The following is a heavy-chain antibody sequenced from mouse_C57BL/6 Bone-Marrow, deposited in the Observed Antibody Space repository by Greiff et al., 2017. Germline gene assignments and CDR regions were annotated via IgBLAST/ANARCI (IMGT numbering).Heavy chain of an antibody. V-gene: IGHV1-78*01. J-gene: IGHJ2*01. CDR1: GYTFTDYT. Sequence: VQVVESDAELVKPGASVKISCKASGYTFTDYTIHWMKQRPEQGLEWIGYIYPRDGSTKYNEKFKGKATLTADKSSSTAYMQLNSLTSEDSAVYFCARGGGYGCLYFDYWGQGTTLTVSS. D-gene: IGHD2-2*01. CDR2: IYPRDGST. CDR3: ARGGGYGCLYFDY.